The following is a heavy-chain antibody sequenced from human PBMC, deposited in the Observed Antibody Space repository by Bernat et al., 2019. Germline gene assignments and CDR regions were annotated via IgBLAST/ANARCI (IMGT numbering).Heavy chain of an antibody. CDR3: ARMIRWSWVYWFDP. Sequence: QVQLVESGGGVVQPGRSLRLSCAASGFTFSSYGMHWVRQAPGKGLEWVAVIWYDGSNKYYADSVKGRFTISRDNSKNTLYPQMNSLRAEDTAVYYCARMIRWSWVYWFDPWGQGTLVTVSS. D-gene: IGHD4-23*01. CDR2: IWYDGSNK. V-gene: IGHV3-33*01. CDR1: GFTFSSYG. J-gene: IGHJ5*02.